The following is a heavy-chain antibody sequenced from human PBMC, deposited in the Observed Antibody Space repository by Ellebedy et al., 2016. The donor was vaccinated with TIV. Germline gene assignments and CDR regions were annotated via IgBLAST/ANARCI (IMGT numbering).Heavy chain of an antibody. Sequence: ASVTVSCKASGYTFTSYYMHWVRQPPGQGLEWMGIINPSGGSTSYAQKFQGRVTMTRDASTSTVYMELSSLRSEDTAVYYCARDGYFGGDCYSPGYWGQGTLVTVSS. CDR2: INPSGGST. V-gene: IGHV1-46*01. J-gene: IGHJ4*02. CDR1: GYTFTSYY. CDR3: ARDGYFGGDCYSPGY. D-gene: IGHD2-21*02.